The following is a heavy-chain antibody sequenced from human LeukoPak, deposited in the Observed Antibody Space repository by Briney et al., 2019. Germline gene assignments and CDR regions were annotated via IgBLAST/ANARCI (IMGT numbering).Heavy chain of an antibody. CDR2: ISSSSSYI. Sequence: GGSLRLSCAASGFTFGSYSMNWVRQAPGKGLEWVSSISSSSSYIYYADSVKGRFTISRDNAKNSLYLQMNSLRAEDTAVYYCARDHYDSSPADAFDIWGQGTMVTVSS. CDR3: ARDHYDSSPADAFDI. D-gene: IGHD3-22*01. J-gene: IGHJ3*02. V-gene: IGHV3-21*01. CDR1: GFTFGSYS.